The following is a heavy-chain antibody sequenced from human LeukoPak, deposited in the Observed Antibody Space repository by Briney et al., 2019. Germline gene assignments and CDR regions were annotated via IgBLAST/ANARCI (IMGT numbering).Heavy chain of an antibody. CDR3: ARRYGSALYGVFDY. J-gene: IGHJ4*02. CDR2: IYPSDSDT. D-gene: IGHD6-19*01. V-gene: IGHV5-51*01. CDR1: GYPFNSYW. Sequence: GESLKISCKGAGYPFNSYWIGWVRQMPGAGLEWMGIIYPSDSDTRYSPSFQGQVTISADKSISTAYLQWSSLKASDSAMYYCARRYGSALYGVFDYWGQGTLVIVSS.